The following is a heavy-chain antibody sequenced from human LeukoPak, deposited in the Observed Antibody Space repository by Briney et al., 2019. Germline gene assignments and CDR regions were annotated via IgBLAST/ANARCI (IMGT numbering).Heavy chain of an antibody. CDR1: GGTFSSYA. D-gene: IGHD4-17*01. J-gene: IGHJ4*02. CDR3: ARVSGPTAAGDY. Sequence: ASVKVSCKASGGTFSSYAISWVRQAPGQGLEWMGWISAYNGNTNYARKLQGRVTMTTDTSTSTAYMELRSLRSDDTAVYYCARVSGPTAAGDYWGQGTLVTVSS. V-gene: IGHV1-18*01. CDR2: ISAYNGNT.